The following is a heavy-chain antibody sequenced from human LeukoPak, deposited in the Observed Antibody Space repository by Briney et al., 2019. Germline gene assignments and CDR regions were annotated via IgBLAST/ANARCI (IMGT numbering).Heavy chain of an antibody. D-gene: IGHD2-15*01. J-gene: IGHJ4*02. CDR3: ARDSYCSGGSCKTALGNY. CDR1: GGTFSSYA. CDR2: IIPIFGTA. Sequence: VASVKVSCKASGGTFSSYAISWVRQAPGQGLEWMGGIIPIFGTANYAQKFQGRVTITADKSTSTAYMELSSLRSEDTAVYYCARDSYCSGGSCKTALGNYWGQGTLVTVSS. V-gene: IGHV1-69*06.